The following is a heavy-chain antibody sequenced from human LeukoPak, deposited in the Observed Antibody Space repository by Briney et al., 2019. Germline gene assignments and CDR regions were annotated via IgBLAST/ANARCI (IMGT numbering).Heavy chain of an antibody. Sequence: GGSLRLSCAASGFTFSSHGMHWVRQAPGKGLQWVAVVWYDGTKTYYADSVKGRSTISRDNSKNTLYLQMNSLRAEDTAVYYCAKDSLADIDYWGQGTLVTVSS. D-gene: IGHD3-16*01. CDR3: AKDSLADIDY. CDR1: GFTFSSHG. V-gene: IGHV3-30*02. J-gene: IGHJ4*02. CDR2: VWYDGTKT.